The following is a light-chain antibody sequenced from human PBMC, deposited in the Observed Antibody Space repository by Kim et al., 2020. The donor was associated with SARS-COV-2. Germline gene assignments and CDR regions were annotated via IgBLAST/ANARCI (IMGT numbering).Light chain of an antibody. J-gene: IGLJ1*01. CDR1: SSDIGRYNR. CDR3: FSWASSNTYV. CDR2: EVS. V-gene: IGLV2-18*02. Sequence: GQSVTISCTGTSSDIGRYNRVSWYQQPPDTAPKLMIYEVSNRPSGVPDRFSGSKSGNTASLTISGLQAEDETDYYCFSWASSNTYVFGTGTKVTVL.